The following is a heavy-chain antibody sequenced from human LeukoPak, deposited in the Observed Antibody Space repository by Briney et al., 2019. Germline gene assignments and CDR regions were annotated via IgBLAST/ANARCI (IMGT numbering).Heavy chain of an antibody. CDR2: ISGSGGST. V-gene: IGHV3-23*01. D-gene: IGHD1-26*01. CDR1: GFTFSNYV. CDR3: AKATYSGSYDFAN. J-gene: IGHJ4*02. Sequence: GGSLRLSCAASGFTFSNYVMSWVRQAPGKGPEWVSAISGSGGSTSYADSVKGRFTISRDNSKSTLYLQMNSLRAEDTAVYYCAKATYSGSYDFANWGQGTLVTVSS.